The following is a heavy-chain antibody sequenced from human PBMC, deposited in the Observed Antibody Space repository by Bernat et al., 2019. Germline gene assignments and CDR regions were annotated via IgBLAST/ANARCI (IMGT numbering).Heavy chain of an antibody. CDR3: TTEVDYGDYRGHL. CDR2: IKSKTDGGTT. V-gene: IGHV3-15*01. J-gene: IGHJ2*01. Sequence: EVQLVESGGGLVKPGGSLRLSCAASGFTFSNAWLSWFRQAPGKGLEWVCRIKSKTDGGTTDFAEPVKGRLTRSRDDSKNTLYLQMNSLKTEDTAVYYCTTEVDYGDYRGHLWGRGTLVTVSS. CDR1: GFTFSNAW. D-gene: IGHD4-17*01.